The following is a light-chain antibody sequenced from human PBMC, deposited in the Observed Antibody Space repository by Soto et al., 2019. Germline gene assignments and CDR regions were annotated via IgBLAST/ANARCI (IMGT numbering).Light chain of an antibody. V-gene: IGLV1-40*01. J-gene: IGLJ3*02. CDR3: QSYDSSLSGSGV. CDR1: SSNIGADYD. Sequence: QSVLTQPPSVSGAPGQRVTISCTGSSSNIGADYDVNWYQQLPGAAPKLLISANNIRPSGVPDRFSGSKSGTSASLAITGLQAEDEADYYCQSYDSSLSGSGVFGGGTKLTVL. CDR2: ANN.